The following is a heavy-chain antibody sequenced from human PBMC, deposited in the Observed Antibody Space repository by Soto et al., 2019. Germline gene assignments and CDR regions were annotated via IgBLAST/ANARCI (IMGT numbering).Heavy chain of an antibody. D-gene: IGHD3-10*01. J-gene: IGHJ4*02. CDR1: GFTFSSYS. Sequence: EVQLVESGGGLVKPGGSLRLSCAASGFTFSSYSMNWVRQAPGKGLEWVSSISSSSSYIYYADSVKGRFTISRDNAKNSLYLQMNSLRDEDTAVYYCARDHIPRGGENYFDYWGQGTLVTVSS. V-gene: IGHV3-21*01. CDR2: ISSSSSYI. CDR3: ARDHIPRGGENYFDY.